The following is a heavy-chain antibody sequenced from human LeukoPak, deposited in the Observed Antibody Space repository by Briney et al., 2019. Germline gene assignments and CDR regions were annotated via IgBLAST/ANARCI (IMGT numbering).Heavy chain of an antibody. V-gene: IGHV5-51*01. D-gene: IGHD6-19*01. Sequence: GESLKISCKASGYIFTNYWIGWVRQLPGKGLEWMGIIYPGDSDIRYSPSFQGQVTISADKPISTAHLQWSSLKASDTAMYYCASHRSDWYGSFDYWGQGTLLTVSS. CDR2: IYPGDSDI. J-gene: IGHJ4*02. CDR1: GYIFTNYW. CDR3: ASHRSDWYGSFDY.